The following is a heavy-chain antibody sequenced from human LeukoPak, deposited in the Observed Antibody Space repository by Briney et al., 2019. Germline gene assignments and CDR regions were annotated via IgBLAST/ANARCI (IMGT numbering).Heavy chain of an antibody. Sequence: GTSPRLSCAASGFTFNNFAMHWVRQAPGKGLEWGAVISIDGAKTYSADSVKGRFTISRDNSKKTLYLKMNTVRAEDTAVYYCAKGEGGSSSWYDFYDYGMDVWGKGTTVTVSS. D-gene: IGHD2-2*01. CDR3: AKGEGGSSSWYDFYDYGMDV. CDR1: GFTFNNFA. V-gene: IGHV3-30*18. CDR2: ISIDGAKT. J-gene: IGHJ6*04.